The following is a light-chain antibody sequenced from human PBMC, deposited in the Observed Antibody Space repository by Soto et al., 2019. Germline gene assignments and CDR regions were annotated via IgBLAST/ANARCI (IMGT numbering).Light chain of an antibody. CDR3: QTWGTGIQV. CDR2: INREGSH. J-gene: IGLJ3*02. Sequence: QSVLTQSPSASASLGASVGLTGTWGRGHSNYAMAWHGQQPKKGLQYLRRINREGSHSKGDGIPDRFSGSRSGAERYLTISSLQSEDEADYYCQTWGTGIQVFGGGTKLTVL. V-gene: IGLV4-69*01. CDR1: RGHSNYA.